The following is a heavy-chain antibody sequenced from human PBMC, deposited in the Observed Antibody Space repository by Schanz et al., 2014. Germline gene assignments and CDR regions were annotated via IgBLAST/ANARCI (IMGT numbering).Heavy chain of an antibody. CDR1: GFTFSSYS. D-gene: IGHD6-13*01. CDR3: AKSQGSSFDS. Sequence: EVQLVESGGGLVQPGGSLRLSCTASGFTFSSYSMNWVRQAPGKGLEWVSTIGTSGGTNYAESVKGRFTISRDNSKNTLYLQMSSLRAEDTAVYYCAKSQGSSFDSWGQGTLVTVSS. CDR2: IGTSGGT. V-gene: IGHV3-23*04. J-gene: IGHJ4*02.